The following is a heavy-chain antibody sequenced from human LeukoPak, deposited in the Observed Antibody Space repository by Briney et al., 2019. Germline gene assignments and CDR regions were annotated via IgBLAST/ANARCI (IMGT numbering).Heavy chain of an antibody. CDR2: ISASNGNT. CDR1: GYMFTSYS. Sequence: ASVKVSCKASGYMFTSYSINWVRQAPGQGLEWIGWISASNGNTNYAQKFQGRVTMTIDSSTRTVNMELRSLRSDDTAFYFCARDSGWELQQYYFDYWGQGTLVTVSS. CDR3: ARDSGWELQQYYFDY. J-gene: IGHJ4*02. V-gene: IGHV1-18*01. D-gene: IGHD2-15*01.